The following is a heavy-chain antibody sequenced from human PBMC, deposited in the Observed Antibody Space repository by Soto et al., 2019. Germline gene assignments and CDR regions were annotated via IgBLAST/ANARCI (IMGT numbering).Heavy chain of an antibody. J-gene: IGHJ2*01. D-gene: IGHD2-15*01. CDR1: GFTVSSNY. Sequence: GGSLRLSCAASGFTVSSNYMSWVRQAPGKGLEWVSVIYSGGGTYYADSVKGRFTISSNNSKNTLYLQMNSLRAEDTAVYYCARDGYCSGGSCYWYFDLWGRGTLVTVSS. CDR3: ARDGYCSGGSCYWYFDL. V-gene: IGHV3-66*01. CDR2: IYSGGGT.